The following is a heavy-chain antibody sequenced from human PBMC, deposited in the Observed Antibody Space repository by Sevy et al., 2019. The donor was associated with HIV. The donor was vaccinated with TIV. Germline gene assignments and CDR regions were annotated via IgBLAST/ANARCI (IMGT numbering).Heavy chain of an antibody. CDR1: GGSFSGFY. J-gene: IGHJ4*02. CDR3: ARGQCELYY. D-gene: IGHD3-10*01. CDR2: INHIGST. V-gene: IGHV4-34*01. Sequence: SETLSLTCAVYGGSFSGFYWTWIRQPPGKGLEWIGEINHIGSTTYNPSLKSRVTISVDTSKNQFSLKLSSVTAADTAVYYCARGQCELYYWGQGIQVTVSS.